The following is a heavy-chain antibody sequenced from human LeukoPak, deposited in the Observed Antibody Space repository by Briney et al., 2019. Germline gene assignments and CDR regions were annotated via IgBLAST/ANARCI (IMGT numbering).Heavy chain of an antibody. D-gene: IGHD2-15*01. CDR3: ARYTVVVVAATPDDAFDI. CDR2: IYYSGST. J-gene: IGHJ3*02. CDR1: GGSISSYY. Sequence: SETLSLTCTVSGGSISSYYWSWIRQPPGKGLEWIGYIYYSGSTNYNPSLKTRVTISVDTSKNQFSLKLSSVTAADTAVYYCARYTVVVVAATPDDAFDIWGQGTMVTVSS. V-gene: IGHV4-59*08.